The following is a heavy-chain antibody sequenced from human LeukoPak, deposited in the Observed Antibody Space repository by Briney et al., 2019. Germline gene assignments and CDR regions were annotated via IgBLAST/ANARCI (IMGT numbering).Heavy chain of an antibody. CDR2: ISSSSSYI. D-gene: IGHD2-15*01. CDR1: GFTFSSYG. V-gene: IGHV3-21*01. Sequence: PGRSLRLSCAASGFTFSSYGMNWVRQAPGKGLEWVSSISSSSSYIYYADSVKGRFTISRDNAKNSLYLQMNSLRAEDTAVYYCARVSGLGYCSGGSCLEVGYWGQGTLVTVSS. CDR3: ARVSGLGYCSGGSCLEVGY. J-gene: IGHJ4*02.